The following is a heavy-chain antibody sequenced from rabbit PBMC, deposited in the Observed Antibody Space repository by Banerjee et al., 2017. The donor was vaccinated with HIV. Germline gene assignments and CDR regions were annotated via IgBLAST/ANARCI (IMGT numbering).Heavy chain of an antibody. Sequence: QEVLVESGGGLVQPEGYLTLTCKAYGFGFGRYYMSWVRQAPGKGLEWIACIYAGSNGNTNYASWAKCRFTISKTSSTTVTLQMTSLTVADTATYFCVRGSGSVVLFNLWGPGTLVTVS. D-gene: IGHD4-2*01. V-gene: IGHV1S45*01. J-gene: IGHJ4*01. CDR2: IYAGSNGNT. CDR3: VRGSGSVVLFNL. CDR1: GFGFGRYYM.